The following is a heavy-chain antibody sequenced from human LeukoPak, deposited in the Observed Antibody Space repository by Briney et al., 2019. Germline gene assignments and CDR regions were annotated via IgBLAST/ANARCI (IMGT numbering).Heavy chain of an antibody. CDR3: ARGRGMSTITACDY. D-gene: IGHD5-24*01. V-gene: IGHV3-30*01. Sequence: GGSLRLSCVASGFTFSSYAMHWVRQAPGKGLEWVAVISYDGSNKYYADSVKGRFTISRDNSKNTLYLQVNSLRAEDTAVYYCARGRGMSTITACDYWGQGTLVTVSS. CDR1: GFTFSSYA. J-gene: IGHJ4*02. CDR2: ISYDGSNK.